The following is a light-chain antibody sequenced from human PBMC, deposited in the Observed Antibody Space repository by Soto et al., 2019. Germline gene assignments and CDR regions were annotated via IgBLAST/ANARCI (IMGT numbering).Light chain of an antibody. CDR3: PKYCSVPV. CDR1: QGIRNY. CDR2: AAS. V-gene: IGKV1-27*01. J-gene: IGKJ3*01. Sequence: DIQMTQSPTSLSASVGDRVTITCRASQGIRNYVAWYQQIPGKAPKLLIYAASTLQSGVPSRFSGSGSGTDFPLPLHRLQPEDVANFSRPKYCSVPVFGPGTKVEIK.